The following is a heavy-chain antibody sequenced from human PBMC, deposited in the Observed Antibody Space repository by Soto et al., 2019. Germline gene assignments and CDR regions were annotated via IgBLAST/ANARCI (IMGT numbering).Heavy chain of an antibody. V-gene: IGHV3-21*01. CDR3: ARVGGYYYYYMDV. CDR1: GFTFSSYS. Sequence: EVQLVESGGGLVKPGGSLRLSCAASGFTFSSYSMNWVRQAPGKGLEWVSSISSSSSYIYYADSVKGRFTISRDNAKNSLYLQMYSLRAEDTAVYYCARVGGYYYYYMDVWGKGTTVTVSS. D-gene: IGHD2-15*01. CDR2: ISSSSSYI. J-gene: IGHJ6*03.